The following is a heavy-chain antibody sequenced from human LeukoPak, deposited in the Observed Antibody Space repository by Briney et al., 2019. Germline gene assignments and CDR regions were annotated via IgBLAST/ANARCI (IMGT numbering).Heavy chain of an antibody. J-gene: IGHJ5*02. CDR1: GFTFNSYN. CDR2: ISSTSSAV. CDR3: ARDYRGDYYNWFDP. Sequence: PGGSLRLSCAASGFTFNSYNMNWVRQAPGKGLEWVSYISSTSSAVNYADSVKGRFTISRDNSKNSLYLQMNSLRAEDTAVFYCARDYRGDYYNWFDPWGQGTLVTVSS. D-gene: IGHD4-17*01. V-gene: IGHV3-48*01.